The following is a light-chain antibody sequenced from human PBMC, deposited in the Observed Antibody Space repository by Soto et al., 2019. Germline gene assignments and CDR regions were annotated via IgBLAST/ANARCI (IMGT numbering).Light chain of an antibody. CDR3: QQRNNWPPTWT. J-gene: IGKJ1*01. V-gene: IGKV3-11*01. CDR1: QSVSSY. Sequence: EIVLTQSPATLSLSPGERATLSCRASQSVSSYLAWYQQKPGQAPRLLIHDASTRATGIPARFSGSGSGTDFTLTISSLEPAEFAVYDCQQRNNWPPTWTFGQGTNVEIK. CDR2: DAS.